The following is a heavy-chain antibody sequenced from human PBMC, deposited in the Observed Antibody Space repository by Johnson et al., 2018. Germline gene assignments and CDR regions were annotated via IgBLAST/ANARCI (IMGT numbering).Heavy chain of an antibody. J-gene: IGHJ6*03. V-gene: IGHV4-59*01. CDR1: GGSISSYY. Sequence: QVQLVQSGPGLVKPSETLSLTCTVSGGSISSYYWSWIRQPPGKGLEWIGYIYYSGSTNYNPSLQSRVTISVDPSKNQFSLKLSSVPAADTAVYYCARAREEWLDTYDDYYMDVWGKGTTVTVSS. CDR3: ARAREEWLDTYDDYYMDV. D-gene: IGHD6-19*01. CDR2: IYYSGST.